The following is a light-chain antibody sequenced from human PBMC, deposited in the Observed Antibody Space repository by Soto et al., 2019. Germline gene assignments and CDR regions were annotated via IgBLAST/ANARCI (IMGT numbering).Light chain of an antibody. Sequence: EIVVTHVPATLSVSTGGRATLSCRAWQSVSRNLAWYPQIPGQAARRLISAASTRATGIPARFSGSGSGTEFTRTITSLQSEDSVFYFCQQYNEWPLTFGGGTKVDI. CDR3: QQYNEWPLT. J-gene: IGKJ4*01. V-gene: IGKV3-15*01. CDR1: QSVSRN. CDR2: AAS.